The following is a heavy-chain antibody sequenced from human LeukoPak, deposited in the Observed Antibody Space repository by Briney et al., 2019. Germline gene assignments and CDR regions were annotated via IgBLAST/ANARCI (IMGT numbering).Heavy chain of an antibody. V-gene: IGHV3-30*02. CDR1: GFTFISYG. D-gene: IGHD3-22*01. J-gene: IGHJ4*02. CDR2: IRYDGSNT. Sequence: GGSLRLSCAASGFTFISYGMHWVRQAPGKGLEWVAFIRYDGSNTYYVDSVTGRFTISRDNSKNTLYLQMNSLRAEETAVYYCCTDPVFVVSSGVRYFDYWGQGTLVTVSS. CDR3: CTDPVFVVSSGVRYFDY.